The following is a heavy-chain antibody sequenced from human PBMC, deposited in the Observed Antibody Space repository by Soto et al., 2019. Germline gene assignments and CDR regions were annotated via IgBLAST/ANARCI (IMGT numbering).Heavy chain of an antibody. CDR1: GYTFTSYG. CDR3: ARDGIAARRRGAWFDP. V-gene: IGHV1-18*04. J-gene: IGHJ5*02. D-gene: IGHD6-6*01. Sequence: ASVKVSCKASGYTFTSYGISWVRQAPGQGLEWMGWISAYNGNTNYAQKLQGRVTMTTDTSTSTAYMELRSLRSDDTAVYYCARDGIAARRRGAWFDPWGQGTLVTVSS. CDR2: ISAYNGNT.